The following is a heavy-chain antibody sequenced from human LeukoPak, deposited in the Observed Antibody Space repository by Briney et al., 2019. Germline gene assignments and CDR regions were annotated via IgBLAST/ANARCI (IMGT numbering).Heavy chain of an antibody. CDR2: IYYSGST. V-gene: IGHV4-30-4*01. D-gene: IGHD6-19*01. CDR3: ARAIPVAGYYYFDY. Sequence: PSETLSLTCTVSGGSISSGDYYWSWIRQPPGKGLEWIGYIYYSGSTYYNPSLKSRVTISVDTSKNQFSLKLSSVTAADTAVYYCARAIPVAGYYYFDYWGQGTLVTVSS. J-gene: IGHJ4*02. CDR1: GGSISSGDYY.